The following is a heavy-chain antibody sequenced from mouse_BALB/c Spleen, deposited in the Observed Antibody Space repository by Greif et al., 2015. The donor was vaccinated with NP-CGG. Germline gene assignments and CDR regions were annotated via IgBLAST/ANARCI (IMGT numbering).Heavy chain of an antibody. V-gene: IGHV5-6-4*01. D-gene: IGHD1-3*01. J-gene: IGHJ3*01. CDR1: GFTFSSYT. CDR3: TRDGGVNFPFAY. CDR2: ISSGGSYT. Sequence: EVKLVESGGGLVKPGGSLKLSCAASGFTFSSYTMSWVRQTPEKRLEWVATISSGGSYTYYPDSVKGRFTISRDNAKNTLYLQMSSLKSEDTAMYCCTRDGGVNFPFAYWGQGTLVTVSA.